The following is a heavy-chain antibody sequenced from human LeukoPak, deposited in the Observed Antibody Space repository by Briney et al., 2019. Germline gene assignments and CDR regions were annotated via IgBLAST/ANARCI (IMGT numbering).Heavy chain of an antibody. V-gene: IGHV4-34*01. D-gene: IGHD3-3*01. CDR2: INHSGST. Sequence: SETLSLTCAVYGGSFSGYYWSWIRQPPGKGLEGIGEINHSGSTNYNPSLKSRVTISVDTSKNQFSLKLSSVTAADTAVYYCATGSGYGVFDYWGQGTLVTVSS. J-gene: IGHJ4*02. CDR1: GGSFSGYY. CDR3: ATGSGYGVFDY.